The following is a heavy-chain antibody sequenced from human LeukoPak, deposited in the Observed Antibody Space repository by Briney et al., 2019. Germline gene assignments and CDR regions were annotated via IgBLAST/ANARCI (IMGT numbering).Heavy chain of an antibody. CDR3: AKAPSHGDKYYYYGMDV. CDR2: ISWNSGSI. D-gene: IGHD4-17*01. Sequence: GRSLRLSCAASGFTFDDYAMHWVRQAPGKGLEWVSGISWNSGSIGYADSVKGRFTISRDNAKNSLYLQMNSLRAEDTALYYCAKAPSHGDKYYYYGMDVWGQGTTVTVSS. J-gene: IGHJ6*02. CDR1: GFTFDDYA. V-gene: IGHV3-9*01.